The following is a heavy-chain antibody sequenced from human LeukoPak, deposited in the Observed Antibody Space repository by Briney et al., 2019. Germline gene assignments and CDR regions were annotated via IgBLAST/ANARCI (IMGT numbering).Heavy chain of an antibody. D-gene: IGHD3-16*01. CDR3: VRDVGDIFSWFYFDY. J-gene: IGHJ4*02. V-gene: IGHV3-48*03. CDR1: GFIFSNYA. Sequence: GGSLRLSCEGSGFIFSNYAMNWVRQAPGKGLEWVSDIDLSGTTAYYADSVKGRFTISRDNAQNTLYLHMNSLRAEDTPLYNCVRDVGDIFSWFYFDYWGQGTLVSVAS. CDR2: IDLSGTTA.